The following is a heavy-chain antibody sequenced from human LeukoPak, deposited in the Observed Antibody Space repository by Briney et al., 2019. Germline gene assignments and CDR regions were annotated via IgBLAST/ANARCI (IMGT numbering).Heavy chain of an antibody. CDR2: IYTTGST. Sequence: SETLSLTCTVSGDSINSGSYYWSWIRQPAGKGLEWIGRIYTTGSTKYNPSLKSRVTISVDTSKNQFSLKLSSVTAADTAMYYCAAFRGGSCYSIDYWGQGTLVTVSS. CDR3: AAFRGGSCYSIDY. CDR1: GDSINSGSYY. D-gene: IGHD2-21*01. V-gene: IGHV4-61*02. J-gene: IGHJ4*02.